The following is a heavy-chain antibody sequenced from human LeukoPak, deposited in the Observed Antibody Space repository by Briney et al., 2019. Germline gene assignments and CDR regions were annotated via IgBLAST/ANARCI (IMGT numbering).Heavy chain of an antibody. Sequence: GGSLRLSCAASGFTFSTYWMTRVRQAPGKGLDWVANIKEDGSEKYYVDSVKGRFTISRDNTKNSLFLQMNSLRAEDTAVYYCARGDYPSDYWGQGTLVTVSS. J-gene: IGHJ4*02. CDR1: GFTFSTYW. CDR2: IKEDGSEK. D-gene: IGHD3-16*01. V-gene: IGHV3-7*05. CDR3: ARGDYPSDY.